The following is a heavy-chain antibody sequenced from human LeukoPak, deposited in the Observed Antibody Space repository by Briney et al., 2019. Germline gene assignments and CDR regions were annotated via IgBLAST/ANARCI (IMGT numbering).Heavy chain of an antibody. J-gene: IGHJ6*02. Sequence: PGGSLRLSCAASGFTFSSHAMSWVRQAPGKGLEWVSGISDSGGNSYYAGSVKGRFTISRDNPKKTLYLQMNGLRDEDTAVYYCARDWLLYGMDVWGQGTAVTVSS. CDR3: ARDWLLYGMDV. D-gene: IGHD3-9*01. V-gene: IGHV3-23*01. CDR2: ISDSGGNS. CDR1: GFTFSSHA.